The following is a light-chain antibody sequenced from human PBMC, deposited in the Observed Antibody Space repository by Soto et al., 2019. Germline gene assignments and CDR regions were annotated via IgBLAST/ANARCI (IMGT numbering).Light chain of an antibody. CDR1: QNIRKY. V-gene: IGKV1-39*01. CDR2: AAS. CDR3: QQSFSTPSMWT. J-gene: IGKJ1*01. Sequence: DIQMTQSPSSLSASVGDRVTITCRASQNIRKYLSWYQQTAGKAPKLLIYAASTLQSGVPSRFSGSGSGTDFTLTISSLQPEDFASYFCQQSFSTPSMWTFGQGTKVEI.